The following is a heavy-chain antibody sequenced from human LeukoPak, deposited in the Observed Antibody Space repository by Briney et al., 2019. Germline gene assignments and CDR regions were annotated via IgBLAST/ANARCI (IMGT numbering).Heavy chain of an antibody. V-gene: IGHV1-2*02. J-gene: IGHJ6*03. D-gene: IGHD3-9*01. CDR2: IIPNSGGT. CDR3: ARGDYDILTGYMDV. CDR1: GYTFTGYY. Sequence: ASVKVSCKASGYTFTGYYMHWVRLVPGQGLEWMGWIIPNSGGTKYGQKFQGRVTMTRDTSIRTAYMELSNLESDDTAVYYCARGDYDILTGYMDVWGKGTTVTISS.